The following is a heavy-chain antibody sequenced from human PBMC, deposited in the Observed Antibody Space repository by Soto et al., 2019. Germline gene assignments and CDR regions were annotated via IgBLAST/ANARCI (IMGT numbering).Heavy chain of an antibody. V-gene: IGHV1-3*01. CDR1: GYTFTSYA. CDR2: INAGNGNT. CDR3: ARAFIAARPDGDYYYYYYMDV. J-gene: IGHJ6*03. D-gene: IGHD6-6*01. Sequence: GAAVKVSCKASGYTFTSYAMHWVRQAPGQRLEWMGWINAGNGNTKYSQKFQGRVTITRDTSASTAYMELSSLRSEDTAVYYCARAFIAARPDGDYYYYYYMDVWGKGTTVTVSS.